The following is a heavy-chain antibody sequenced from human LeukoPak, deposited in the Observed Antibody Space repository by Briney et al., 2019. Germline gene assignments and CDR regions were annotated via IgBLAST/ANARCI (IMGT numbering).Heavy chain of an antibody. V-gene: IGHV4-34*01. D-gene: IGHD5-24*01. CDR3: ARDRGDGYSDY. J-gene: IGHJ4*02. Sequence: SETLSLTCAVYGGSFSGYYWSWIRQPPGKGLEWIGEINHSGSTNYNPSLKSRVTISVDTSRNQFSLRLSSVTAADTAVYYCARDRGDGYSDYWGQGTLVTVSS. CDR2: INHSGST. CDR1: GGSFSGYY.